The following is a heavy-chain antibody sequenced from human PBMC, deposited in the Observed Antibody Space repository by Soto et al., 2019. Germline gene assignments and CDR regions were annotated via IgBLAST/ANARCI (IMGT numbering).Heavy chain of an antibody. D-gene: IGHD3-10*01. CDR1: GFRFSGFS. J-gene: IGHJ5*02. CDR2: IWADGSGY. Sequence: QAQLVESGGGVVQPGTSLRLSCKPSGFRFSGFSMHWVRQAPGKGLEWLSVIWADGSGYDYADSVRGRFTVSRYNSEYTLFLQMDSLRSEDTAVYYCARLGVVRGLVPWGQETLVTVS. CDR3: ARLGVVRGLVP. V-gene: IGHV3-33*01.